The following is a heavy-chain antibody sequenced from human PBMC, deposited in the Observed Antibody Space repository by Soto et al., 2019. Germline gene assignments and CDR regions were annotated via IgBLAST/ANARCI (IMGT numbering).Heavy chain of an antibody. D-gene: IGHD4-17*01. V-gene: IGHV1-2*04. J-gene: IGHJ4*02. CDR2: INPNSGGT. CDR1: GYTFTGYY. CDR3: ARDATVTTKPMYYFDY. Sequence: ASVKVSCKASGYTFTGYYMHWVRQAPGQGLEWMGWINPNSGGTNYAQKFQGWVTMTRDTSISTAYMELSRLRSDDTAVYYCARDATVTTKPMYYFDYWGQGTLVT.